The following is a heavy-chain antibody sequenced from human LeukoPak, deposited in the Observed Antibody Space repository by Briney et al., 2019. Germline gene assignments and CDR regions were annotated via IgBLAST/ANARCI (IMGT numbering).Heavy chain of an antibody. V-gene: IGHV3-33*01. D-gene: IGHD3-3*01. Sequence: GGSLRLSCAASGFTFRSYGMHWVRQAPGKGLEWVTVIWYDGSHTDYADSVKGRFTVSRDNSKNTLYLQMNSLRAEDTAVYYCARDRANYDFWSGYRPTTNYYGMDVWGQGTTVTVSS. CDR3: ARDRANYDFWSGYRPTTNYYGMDV. CDR1: GFTFRSYG. CDR2: IWYDGSHT. J-gene: IGHJ6*02.